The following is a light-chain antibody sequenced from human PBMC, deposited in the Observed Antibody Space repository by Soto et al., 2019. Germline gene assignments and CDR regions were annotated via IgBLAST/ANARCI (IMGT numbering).Light chain of an antibody. V-gene: IGLV1-40*01. CDR3: QSYDSSLSGVV. CDR2: GNS. J-gene: IGLJ3*02. Sequence: QSVLTQPPSVSGAPGQRVTISCTGSSSNIGAGYNVHWYQQLPGTAPKLLIFGNSNRPSGVPDRFSGSKSGTSASLASTGLQAEDEAEYCCQSYDSSLSGVVFGGGTKLTVL. CDR1: SSNIGAGYN.